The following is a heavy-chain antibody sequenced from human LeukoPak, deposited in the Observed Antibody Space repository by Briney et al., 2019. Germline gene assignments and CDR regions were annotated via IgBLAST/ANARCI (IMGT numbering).Heavy chain of an antibody. Sequence: ASVKVSCKTADYIFTSSGISWVRQAPGQGLEWMGWINPNSGGTNYAQKFQGRVTMTRDTSISTAYMELSRLRSDDTAVYYCARNTGSYYDSSGYYSDYYYGMDVWGQGTTVTVSS. CDR3: ARNTGSYYDSSGYYSDYYYGMDV. D-gene: IGHD3-22*01. CDR1: DYIFTSSG. V-gene: IGHV1-2*02. J-gene: IGHJ6*02. CDR2: INPNSGGT.